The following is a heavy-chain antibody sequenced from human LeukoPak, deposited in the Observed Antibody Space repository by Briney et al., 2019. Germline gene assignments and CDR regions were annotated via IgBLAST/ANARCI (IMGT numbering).Heavy chain of an antibody. Sequence: GGSLRLSCAASGFTVSNNYMSWVRQAPGKGLEWVSIIYSGGSTYYADSVKGRFTISRDNSKNTLYLQMNSLRAEDTAVYYCARVNTYYYDSSGYYTPYYFDYWGQGTLVTVSS. D-gene: IGHD3-22*01. V-gene: IGHV3-53*05. J-gene: IGHJ4*02. CDR2: IYSGGST. CDR3: ARVNTYYYDSSGYYTPYYFDY. CDR1: GFTVSNNY.